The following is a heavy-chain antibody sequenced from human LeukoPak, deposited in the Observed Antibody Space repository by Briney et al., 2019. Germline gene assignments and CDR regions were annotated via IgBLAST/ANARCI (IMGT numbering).Heavy chain of an antibody. V-gene: IGHV3-23*01. D-gene: IGHD1-26*01. J-gene: IGHJ3*02. Sequence: GGSLRLSCAASGFTFSSYAMSWVRQAPGKGLEWVSAISGSGGSTYYADSVKGRFTISRDNSKNTLYLQMNSLKTEDTAVYYCTTRNSGSPRGLVAFDIWGQGTMVTVSS. CDR1: GFTFSSYA. CDR3: TTRNSGSPRGLVAFDI. CDR2: ISGSGGST.